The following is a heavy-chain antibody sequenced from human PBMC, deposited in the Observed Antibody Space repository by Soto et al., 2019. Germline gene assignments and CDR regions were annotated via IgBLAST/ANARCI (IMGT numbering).Heavy chain of an antibody. V-gene: IGHV3-33*01. Sequence: QVQLVEYGGGVVQPGGSLRLSCAASGFTFDAYGFHWVRQAPGKGLEWVAVVWSNGNLKYYADSVKGRFIISRDSSKSALHLQMNSLSAAATDVYYCARIQLDTIMALDYWGQGTLVTVSS. CDR1: GFTFDAYG. CDR2: VWSNGNLK. J-gene: IGHJ4*02. D-gene: IGHD1-1*01. CDR3: ARIQLDTIMALDY.